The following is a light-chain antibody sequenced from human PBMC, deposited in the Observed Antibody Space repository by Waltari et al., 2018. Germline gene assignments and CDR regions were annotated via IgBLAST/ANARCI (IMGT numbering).Light chain of an antibody. Sequence: EIVLTQSPATLSLSPGERATLSCRASQSVNSYLAWYQQKPGQAPRRLIYDASNRATGIPARFSGRGSGTDCTLTISGLEPEDFAVYYCQQRSNWPTFGGGTKVEIK. J-gene: IGKJ4*01. CDR1: QSVNSY. CDR3: QQRSNWPT. V-gene: IGKV3-11*01. CDR2: DAS.